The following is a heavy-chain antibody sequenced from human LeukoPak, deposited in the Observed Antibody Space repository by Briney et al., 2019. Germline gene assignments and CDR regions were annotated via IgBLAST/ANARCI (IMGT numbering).Heavy chain of an antibody. V-gene: IGHV4-34*01. Sequence: SETLSLTCAVYGGSFSGYYWSWIRQPPGKGLEWIGEINHSGSTNYNPSLKSRVTISVDTSKNQFSLKLSSVTAADTAVYYCARRMDGSSWYGGTWFDPWGQGTLVTVSS. CDR3: ARRMDGSSWYGGTWFDP. D-gene: IGHD6-13*01. CDR1: GGSFSGYY. CDR2: INHSGST. J-gene: IGHJ5*02.